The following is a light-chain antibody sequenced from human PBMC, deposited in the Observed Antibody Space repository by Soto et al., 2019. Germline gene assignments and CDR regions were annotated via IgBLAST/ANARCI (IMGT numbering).Light chain of an antibody. CDR3: QQYGSPPQT. V-gene: IGKV3-20*01. CDR2: GAS. Sequence: EIVLTHSPGTLSLSPGERATLSCSASQSVSSSYLAWYQQKPGQAPRLLIYGASSRATGIPDRLSGSGSGTDFTLTISRLEPEDFAVYYCQQYGSPPQTFGQGTKVDIK. CDR1: QSVSSSY. J-gene: IGKJ1*01.